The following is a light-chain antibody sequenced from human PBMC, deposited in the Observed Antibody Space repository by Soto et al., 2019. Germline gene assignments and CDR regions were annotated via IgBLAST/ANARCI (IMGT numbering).Light chain of an antibody. CDR1: SSDVGAYNY. J-gene: IGLJ1*01. Sequence: QLVLTQPASVSGSPGQSITISCTGTSSDVGAYNYVSWYQQHPGKAPKLMIYDVTNRPSGVSNRFSGSKSGYTASLTISGLQAEDEADYYCSSYTTSSTYVFGTGTKLTVL. CDR3: SSYTTSSTYV. CDR2: DVT. V-gene: IGLV2-14*03.